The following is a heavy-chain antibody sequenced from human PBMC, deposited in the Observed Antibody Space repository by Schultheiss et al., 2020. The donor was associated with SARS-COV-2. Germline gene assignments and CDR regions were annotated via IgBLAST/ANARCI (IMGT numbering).Heavy chain of an antibody. D-gene: IGHD4-17*01. CDR1: GFTFDDYA. CDR2: ISWDGGST. CDR3: AKEGDYGDYGGSWFDP. V-gene: IGHV3-43D*03. Sequence: GGSLRLSCAASGFTFDDYAMHWVRQAPGKGLEWVSLISWDGGSTYYADSVKGRFTISRDNSKNSLYLQMNSLRAEDTALYYCAKEGDYGDYGGSWFDPWGQGTLVTVSS. J-gene: IGHJ5*02.